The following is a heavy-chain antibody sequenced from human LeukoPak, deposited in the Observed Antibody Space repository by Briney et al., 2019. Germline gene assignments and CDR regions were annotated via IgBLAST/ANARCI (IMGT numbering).Heavy chain of an antibody. CDR2: IYYSGST. J-gene: IGHJ4*02. D-gene: IGHD3-22*01. CDR3: AIAMTRDLAFDY. V-gene: IGHV4-59*01. CDR1: GGSISSYY. Sequence: SETLSLTCTVSGGSISSYYWSWIRQPPGKRLEWIGYIYYSGSTNYNPSLNSRVTISVDTSKNQFSLKLSSVTAADTAVYYCAIAMTRDLAFDYWGQGTLVTVSS.